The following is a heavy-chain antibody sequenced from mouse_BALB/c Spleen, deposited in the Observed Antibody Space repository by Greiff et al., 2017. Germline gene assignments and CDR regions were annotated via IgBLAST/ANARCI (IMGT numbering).Heavy chain of an antibody. Sequence: QVQLQQPGAELVKPGASVKLSCKASGYTFTSYWMHWVKQRPGQGLEWIGEINPSNGRTNYNEKFKSKATLTVDKSSSTAYMQLSSLTSEDSAVYYCASGRHAYWGQGTLVTVSA. CDR3: ASGRHAY. D-gene: IGHD2-12*01. CDR1: GYTFTSYW. J-gene: IGHJ3*01. V-gene: IGHV1S81*02. CDR2: INPSNGRT.